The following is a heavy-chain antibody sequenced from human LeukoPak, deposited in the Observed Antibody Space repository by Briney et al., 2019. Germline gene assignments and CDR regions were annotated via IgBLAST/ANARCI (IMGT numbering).Heavy chain of an antibody. CDR3: VKDLYYDSSGYYYPFDY. Sequence: GGSLRLSCAASGFTFSSYWMHWVRQAPGKGLVWVSRINSDESSTTYADSVKGRFTISRDNSKNTLYLQMSSLRAEDTAVYYCVKDLYYDSSGYYYPFDYWGQGTLVTVSS. CDR1: GFTFSSYW. D-gene: IGHD3-22*01. V-gene: IGHV3-74*01. J-gene: IGHJ4*02. CDR2: INSDESST.